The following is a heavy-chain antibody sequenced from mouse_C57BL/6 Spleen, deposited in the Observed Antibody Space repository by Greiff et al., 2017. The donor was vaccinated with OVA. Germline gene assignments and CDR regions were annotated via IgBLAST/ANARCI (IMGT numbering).Heavy chain of an antibody. J-gene: IGHJ3*01. V-gene: IGHV1-53*01. D-gene: IGHD2-4*01. CDR3: GRSGGSYDCCRLFAY. CDR1: GYTFTSYW. Sequence: QVQLQQPGTELVKPGASVKLSCKASGYTFTSYWMHWVKQRPGQGLEWIGNINPSNGGTNYNEKFKSKATLTVDKSSSTAYMQLSSLTSEDSAVYYGGRSGGSYDCCRLFAYWGQGTLVTVSA. CDR2: INPSNGGT.